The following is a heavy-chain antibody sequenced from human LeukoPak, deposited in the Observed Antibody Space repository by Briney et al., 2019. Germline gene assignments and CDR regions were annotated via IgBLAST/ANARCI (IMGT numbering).Heavy chain of an antibody. CDR3: ARGYCSGGSCYSNWFDP. Sequence: SVKVSCKASGYTFTSYGISWVRQAPGQGLEWMGGIIPIFGTANYAQKFQGRVTITADKSTSTAYMELSSLRSEDTAVYYCARGYCSGGSCYSNWFDPWGQGTLVTVSS. CDR2: IIPIFGTA. V-gene: IGHV1-69*06. CDR1: GYTFTSYG. J-gene: IGHJ5*02. D-gene: IGHD2-15*01.